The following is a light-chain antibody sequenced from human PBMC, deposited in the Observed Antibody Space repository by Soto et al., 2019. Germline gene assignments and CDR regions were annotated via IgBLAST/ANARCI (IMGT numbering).Light chain of an antibody. V-gene: IGKV1-39*01. CDR2: AAS. CDR3: QQSYSTPLT. J-gene: IGKJ4*01. CDR1: QSISSY. Sequence: IPLTQSPSSLSASIGDRFTITCRSSQSISSYLNWYQQKPGKAPKLLIYAASSLQSGVPSRFSGSGSGTDFTLTISSLQPEDFATYYCQQSYSTPLTFGGGTKVDI.